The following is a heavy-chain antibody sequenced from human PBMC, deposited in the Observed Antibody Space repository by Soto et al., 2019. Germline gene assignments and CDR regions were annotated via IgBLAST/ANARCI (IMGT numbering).Heavy chain of an antibody. CDR1: GGAISSYY. CDR2: IHYSGST. J-gene: IGHJ4*02. D-gene: IGHD3-3*01. V-gene: IGHV4-59*12. Sequence: PSETLSLTGTVAGGAISSYYWSWIRQPPGKGLEWIGYIHYSGSTNYNPSLKRRVTISVDKSKNKFSLELSSVTAADTAVYYCAKVYDLWSGYHPFYYWGQGSLVTVSS. CDR3: AKVYDLWSGYHPFYY.